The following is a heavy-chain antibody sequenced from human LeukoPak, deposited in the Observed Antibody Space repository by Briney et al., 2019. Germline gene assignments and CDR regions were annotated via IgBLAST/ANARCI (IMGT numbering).Heavy chain of an antibody. D-gene: IGHD1-26*01. CDR2: IYSGGST. Sequence: GGSLRLSCAASGFTFSSYAMSWVRQAPGKGLEWVSAIYSGGSTYYADSVKGRFTISRDNSKNTLYLQMNSLRAEDTAVYYCARCGILGGMDVWGQGTTVTVSS. J-gene: IGHJ6*02. V-gene: IGHV3-66*01. CDR3: ARCGILGGMDV. CDR1: GFTFSSYA.